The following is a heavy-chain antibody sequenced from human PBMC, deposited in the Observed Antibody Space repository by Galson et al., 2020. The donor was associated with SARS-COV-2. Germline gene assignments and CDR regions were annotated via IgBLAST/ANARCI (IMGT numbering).Heavy chain of an antibody. D-gene: IGHD6-6*01. J-gene: IGHJ6*03. CDR2: MNPHSGNT. V-gene: IGHV1-8*01. Sequence: ASVKVSCKVSGFTFASYDINWVRQAPGEGLEWMGWMNPHSGNTGYAQKFQGRVAMTRNTSINTAYMELSNLRSEDTAVYYCARVSISRPVYYYYYYMDVWGKGTTVTVSS. CDR3: ARVSISRPVYYYYYYMDV. CDR1: GFTFASYD.